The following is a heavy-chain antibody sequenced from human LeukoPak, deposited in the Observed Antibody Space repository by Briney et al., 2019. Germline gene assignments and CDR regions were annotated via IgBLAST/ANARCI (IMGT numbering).Heavy chain of an antibody. CDR3: AKSKGYYDSSGRLDY. CDR2: ISSSGSTI. D-gene: IGHD3-22*01. Sequence: GGSLRLSCAASGFTFSSYEMNWVRQAPGKGLEWVSYISSSGSTIYYADSVKGRFTISRDNAKNSLYLQMNSLRAEDTAVYYCAKSKGYYDSSGRLDYWGQGTLVTVSS. V-gene: IGHV3-48*03. CDR1: GFTFSSYE. J-gene: IGHJ4*02.